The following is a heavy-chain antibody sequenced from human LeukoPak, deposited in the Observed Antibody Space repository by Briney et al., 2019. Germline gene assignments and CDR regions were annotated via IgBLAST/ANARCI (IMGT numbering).Heavy chain of an antibody. CDR3: ATSRNSASDY. V-gene: IGHV3-7*05. CDR1: GFIFSSYW. J-gene: IGHJ4*02. D-gene: IGHD4-11*01. Sequence: GGSLRLSCAASGFIFSSYWMNWVRQAPGKGLGWVASINQDGSEKYYRDSVRGRFTISRDNAKNSLYLQMNGLRGDDTAVYYCATSRNSASDYWGQGTLVTVSS. CDR2: INQDGSEK.